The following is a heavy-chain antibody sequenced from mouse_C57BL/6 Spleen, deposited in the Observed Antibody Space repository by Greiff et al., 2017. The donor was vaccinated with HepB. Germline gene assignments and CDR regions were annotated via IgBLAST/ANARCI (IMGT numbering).Heavy chain of an antibody. CDR2: IYPGSGST. V-gene: IGHV1-55*01. CDR1: GYTFTSYW. CDR3: ARGGTTVVAYYYAMDY. D-gene: IGHD1-1*01. Sequence: QVQLQQPGAELVKPGASVKMSCKASGYTFTSYWITWVTQRPGQGLEWIGDIYPGSGSTNYNEKFKSKATLTVDTSSSTAYMQLSSLTSEDSAVYYCARGGTTVVAYYYAMDYWGQGTSVTVSS. J-gene: IGHJ4*01.